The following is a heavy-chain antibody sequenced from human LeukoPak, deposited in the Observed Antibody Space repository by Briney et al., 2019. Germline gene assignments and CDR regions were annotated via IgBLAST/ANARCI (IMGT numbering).Heavy chain of an antibody. CDR3: ARAFSGDVNMDV. CDR1: GGTFSSYA. D-gene: IGHD1-26*01. V-gene: IGHV1-69*01. J-gene: IGHJ6*03. CDR2: IIPIFGTA. Sequence: SVKVSCKASGGTFSSYAISWVRQAPGQGLEWMGGIIPIFGTANYAQKFQGRVTITADESTSTVYMELSSLRSEDTAVYYCARAFSGDVNMDVWGKGTTVTVSS.